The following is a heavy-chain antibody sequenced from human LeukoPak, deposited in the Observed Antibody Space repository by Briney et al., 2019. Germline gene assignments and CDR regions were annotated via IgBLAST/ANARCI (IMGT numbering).Heavy chain of an antibody. J-gene: IGHJ4*02. CDR3: AREGRGGHNFDY. D-gene: IGHD2-15*01. CDR2: INYSGST. CDR1: DESFSGYY. Sequence: SETLSLTCAVSDESFSGYYWNWIRQPPGRGLEWIGEINYSGSTQYHPSLKSRVSMSVDKSTKQVSLKLSSVTVADTAVYYCAREGRGGHNFDYWGQGTLAIVSS. V-gene: IGHV4-34*01.